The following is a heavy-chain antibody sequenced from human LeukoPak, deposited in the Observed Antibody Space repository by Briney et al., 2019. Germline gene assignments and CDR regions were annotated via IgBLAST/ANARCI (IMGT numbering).Heavy chain of an antibody. CDR1: GYTFICYF. J-gene: IGHJ6*03. V-gene: IGHV1-2*02. D-gene: IGHD2-2*01. CDR3: ARTPSSTSWFYYYYMDV. CDR2: INPNSGVT. Sequence: ASVKVSCKASGYTFICYFIHWMRQAPGQGLEWMGWINPNSGVTNYARKFQGRVTMTRDTSISTAYMELSRLRSDDTAVYYCARTPSSTSWFYYYYMDVWGKGTTVTISS.